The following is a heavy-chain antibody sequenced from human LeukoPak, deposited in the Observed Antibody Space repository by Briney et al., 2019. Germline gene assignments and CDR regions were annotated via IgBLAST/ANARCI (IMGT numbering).Heavy chain of an antibody. Sequence: PGGSLRLSCAASGFTFSSYNMNWVRQAPGKGLEWVSSISSSRSYIYYADSVKGRFTISRDNAKNSLDLQMNSLRAEDTAVYYCARGFCSSTSCCGYYYYGMDVWGQGTTVTVSS. J-gene: IGHJ6*02. D-gene: IGHD2-2*01. CDR3: ARGFCSSTSCCGYYYYGMDV. CDR1: GFTFSSYN. V-gene: IGHV3-21*06. CDR2: ISSSRSYI.